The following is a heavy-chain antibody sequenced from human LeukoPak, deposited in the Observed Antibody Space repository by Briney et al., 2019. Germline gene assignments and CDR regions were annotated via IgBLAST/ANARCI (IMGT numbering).Heavy chain of an antibody. J-gene: IGHJ4*02. CDR1: GYRFTSYW. CDR2: IYAADSDT. V-gene: IGHV5-51*01. CDR3: ATTLAGSYGWYY. D-gene: IGHD5-18*01. Sequence: GESLKISCKGSGYRFTSYWIGWVRQMPGKGLEWMGLIYAADSDTRYGPSFQGQVTISADKSISTAYLLWSSLEASDTAMYYCATTLAGSYGWYYWGQGTLVTVSS.